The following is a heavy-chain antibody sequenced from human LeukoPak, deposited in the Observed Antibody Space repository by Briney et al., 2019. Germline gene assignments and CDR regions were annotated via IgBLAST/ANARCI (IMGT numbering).Heavy chain of an antibody. V-gene: IGHV3-23*01. D-gene: IGHD3-22*01. CDR1: GFTFISYA. J-gene: IGHJ4*02. CDR3: AKGYYYDSSGYYPTGPIDC. CDR2: ISGSGGST. Sequence: GGSLRLSCVASGFTFISYAMSWVRQAPGKGLDWVSAISGSGGSTYYADSVKGRFTISIDNSKNTLYLQMNSLRAEDTAVYYCAKGYYYDSSGYYPTGPIDCWGQGTLVTVSS.